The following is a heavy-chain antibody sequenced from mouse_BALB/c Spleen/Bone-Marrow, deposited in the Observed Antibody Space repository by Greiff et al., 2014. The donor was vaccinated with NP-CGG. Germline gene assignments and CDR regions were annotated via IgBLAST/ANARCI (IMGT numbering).Heavy chain of an antibody. CDR1: GYVFTSYN. D-gene: IGHD1-1*01. J-gene: IGHJ4*01. V-gene: IGHV1S135*01. Sequence: VQLKQSGPELVKPGASVKVSCKASGYVFTSYNMYWVKQSHGKSLEWIGYIDPYNGGTTYNQKFKGKATLTVGKSSSTAYMHLNSLTSEDSAVYYCARALLGAMDYWGQGTSVTVSS. CDR2: IDPYNGGT. CDR3: ARALLGAMDY.